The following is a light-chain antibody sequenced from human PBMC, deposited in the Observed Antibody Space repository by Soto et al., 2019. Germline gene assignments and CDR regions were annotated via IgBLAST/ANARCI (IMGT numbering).Light chain of an antibody. Sequence: AIQMTQSPSSLSASVGDRVTITCRASQAIGNDLGWYQQKPWKAPKLLIYAASSLQIRVPSRFSGSGSGTAFTLTISSLQPEDFATYYCLQEHNYPFTFGPGTTVDL. CDR1: QAIGND. J-gene: IGKJ3*01. CDR3: LQEHNYPFT. CDR2: AAS. V-gene: IGKV1-6*01.